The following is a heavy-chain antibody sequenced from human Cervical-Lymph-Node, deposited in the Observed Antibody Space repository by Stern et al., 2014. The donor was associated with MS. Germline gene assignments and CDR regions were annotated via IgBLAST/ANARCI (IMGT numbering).Heavy chain of an antibody. J-gene: IGHJ3*02. V-gene: IGHV1-2*02. D-gene: IGHD1-26*01. CDR2: INPNSGTT. CDR3: TRGIRYSASGNAPAFDI. CDR1: GYTFINYY. Sequence: QVQLMRSGAEVKKPGASMKVSCKASGYTFINYYIQWVRQAPGQGLEWMGWINPNSGTTNYAQKFQGRVTMTRDTSITTTYMELSSLKSDDTAVYYCTRGIRYSASGNAPAFDIWGQGTMVTVSS.